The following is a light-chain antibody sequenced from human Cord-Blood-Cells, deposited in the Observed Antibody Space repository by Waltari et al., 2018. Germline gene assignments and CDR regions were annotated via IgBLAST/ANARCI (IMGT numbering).Light chain of an antibody. J-gene: IGLJ3*02. CDR3: CSYAGSSTWV. CDR1: SSDVGSYNL. CDR2: EGS. Sequence: QSALTQPASVSGSPGQSITISCTGTSSDVGSYNLVSWYQQHPGKAPKLMIYEGSKRPSGVSIRFSRSKSGNTASLTISGLQAEDEADYSCCSYAGSSTWVFGGGTKLTVL. V-gene: IGLV2-23*01.